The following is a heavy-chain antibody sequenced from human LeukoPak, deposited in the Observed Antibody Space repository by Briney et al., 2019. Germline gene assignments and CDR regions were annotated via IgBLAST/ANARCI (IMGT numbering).Heavy chain of an antibody. Sequence: GASVTVSCMPSGYTVISYSLYWVRQDPRQGLEWMGWMKPNTRDTAFTQKFQGRVTMTRDTSISTAYMELSSLRSEDTAVYYCARGQGDILTGYPLRRPRNMDVWGKGTTVTVSS. V-gene: IGHV1-8*01. CDR1: GYTVISYS. CDR3: ARGQGDILTGYPLRRPRNMDV. D-gene: IGHD3-9*01. CDR2: MKPNTRDT. J-gene: IGHJ6*03.